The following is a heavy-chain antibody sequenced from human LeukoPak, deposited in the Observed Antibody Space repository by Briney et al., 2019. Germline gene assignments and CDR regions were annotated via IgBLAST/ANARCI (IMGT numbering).Heavy chain of an antibody. D-gene: IGHD6-13*01. CDR1: GDSVSSNTAT. CDR3: ARGSSSSSWYFDY. CDR2: TYYRSKWYN. J-gene: IGHJ4*02. Sequence: SQTLSLTRAISGDSVSSNTATWTWIRQSPSRGLEWLGRTYYRSKWYNDYAVSVKSRITINPDTSKNQFSLQLNSVTPEDTAVYYCARGSSSSSWYFDYWGQGTLVTVSS. V-gene: IGHV6-1*01.